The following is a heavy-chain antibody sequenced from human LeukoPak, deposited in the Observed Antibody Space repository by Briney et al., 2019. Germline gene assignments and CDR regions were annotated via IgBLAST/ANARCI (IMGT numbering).Heavy chain of an antibody. CDR2: ISYDGSNK. CDR3: ARDRGTYYYDSSGYYLGY. V-gene: IGHV3-30*01. Sequence: GRSLRLSCAASGFTFSSYAMHWVRQAPGKGLEWVAVISYDGSNKYYADSVKGRFTISRDNSKNTLYLQMNSLRAEDTAVYYCARDRGTYYYDSSGYYLGYWGQGTLVTVSS. CDR1: GFTFSSYA. J-gene: IGHJ4*02. D-gene: IGHD3-22*01.